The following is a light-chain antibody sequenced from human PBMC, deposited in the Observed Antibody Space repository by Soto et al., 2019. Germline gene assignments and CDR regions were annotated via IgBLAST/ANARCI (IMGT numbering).Light chain of an antibody. CDR1: SSNFGAGYD. Sequence: QSALTQPPSVSGAPGQKVTISCTGTSSNFGAGYDVQWYQQLAGAAPKFLISGNGNRPSGVPDRFSGSKSGTSASLAITGLQAEDEADYYCQSYDTSLSAWVFGGGTKVTVL. CDR2: GNG. J-gene: IGLJ3*02. CDR3: QSYDTSLSAWV. V-gene: IGLV1-40*01.